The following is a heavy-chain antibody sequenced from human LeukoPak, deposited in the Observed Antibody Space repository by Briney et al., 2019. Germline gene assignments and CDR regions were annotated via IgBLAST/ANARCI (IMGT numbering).Heavy chain of an antibody. Sequence: SETLSLTCAVYGGSFSGYYWSWIRQPPGKGLEWIGEINHSGSTNYNPSLKSQVTISVDTSKNQFSLKLSSVTAADTAVYYCARARQWLVRGWFDPWGQGTLVTVSS. CDR1: GGSFSGYY. CDR3: ARARQWLVRGWFDP. D-gene: IGHD6-19*01. J-gene: IGHJ5*02. V-gene: IGHV4-34*01. CDR2: INHSGST.